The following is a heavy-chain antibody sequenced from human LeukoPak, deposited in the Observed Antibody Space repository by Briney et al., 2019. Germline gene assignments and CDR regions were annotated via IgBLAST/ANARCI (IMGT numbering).Heavy chain of an antibody. J-gene: IGHJ3*02. V-gene: IGHV4-31*03. CDR2: IYYSGNT. D-gene: IGHD3-9*01. Sequence: SETLSLTCTVSRGSISGGGYYWSWIRQHPGKGLEWIGYIYYSGNTYYNPSLKSRVTISVDTSKNQFSLKLSSVTAADTAVYFCAREARVDRAFDIWGQGTMVTVSA. CDR3: AREARVDRAFDI. CDR1: RGSISGGGYY.